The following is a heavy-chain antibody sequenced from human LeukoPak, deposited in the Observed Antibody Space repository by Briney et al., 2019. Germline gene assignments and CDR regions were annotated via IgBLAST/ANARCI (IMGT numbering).Heavy chain of an antibody. J-gene: IGHJ4*02. CDR2: ISSSCDRT. V-gene: IGHV3-23*01. Sequence: PGGSLRLSCAASGFTFSTYAMSWVRQAPGKGLEWVSSISSSCDRTFYADSVKDRFTISRDNSENTLYLQMSRLRAEDTAVYYCAKDRPNYHESNGHYYRPNGDYWGQGTLVTVSS. CDR3: AKDRPNYHESNGHYYRPNGDY. CDR1: GFTFSTYA. D-gene: IGHD3-22*01.